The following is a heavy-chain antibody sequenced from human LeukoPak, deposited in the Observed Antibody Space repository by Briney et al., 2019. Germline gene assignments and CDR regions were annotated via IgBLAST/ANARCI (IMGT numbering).Heavy chain of an antibody. Sequence: PGGSLRLSCAASGFTVSSNYMSWVRQAPGKGLELVSVIYSGGSTYYADSVKGRFTISRDNSKNTLYLQMNSLRAEDTAVYYCASPLRFLETGDYYYMDVWGKGTTVTVSS. CDR1: GFTVSSNY. D-gene: IGHD3-3*01. CDR2: IYSGGST. J-gene: IGHJ6*03. V-gene: IGHV3-53*01. CDR3: ASPLRFLETGDYYYMDV.